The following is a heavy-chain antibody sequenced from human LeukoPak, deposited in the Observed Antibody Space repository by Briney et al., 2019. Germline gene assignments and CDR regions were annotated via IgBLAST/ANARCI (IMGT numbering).Heavy chain of an antibody. D-gene: IGHD3-10*01. CDR2: KSSNSENR. J-gene: IGHJ6*04. V-gene: IGHV3-9*01. CDR3: AKDIGFGITMFRAMDV. Sequence: GGSLRLSCAASGFTFYDYAMHWVRQAPGKGREWVSGKSSNSENRGYAESVKGRFTISRDDAKNSLFLQMNSLKTEDTALYYCAKDIGFGITMFRAMDVWGKGTTVTISS. CDR1: GFTFYDYA.